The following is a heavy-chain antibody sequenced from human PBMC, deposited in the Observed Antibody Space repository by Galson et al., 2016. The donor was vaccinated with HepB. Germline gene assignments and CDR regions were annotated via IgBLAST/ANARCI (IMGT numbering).Heavy chain of an antibody. CDR2: ISSDGTST. CDR1: GFTFSGYT. J-gene: IGHJ6*02. CDR3: ARDGRRGYDMDV. Sequence: SLRLSCAASGFTFSGYTMNWVRQAPGKGLEWVSHISSDGTSTQYADSARGRFTISRDNAKNSLYLQMNSLRDEDTAVYYCARDGRRGYDMDVWGQGTTVTVSS. V-gene: IGHV3-48*02.